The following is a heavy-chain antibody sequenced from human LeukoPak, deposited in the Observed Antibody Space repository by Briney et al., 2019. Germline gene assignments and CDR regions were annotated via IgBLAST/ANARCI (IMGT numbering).Heavy chain of an antibody. J-gene: IGHJ4*02. CDR3: ATGGGSSSLFDY. Sequence: SETLSLTCAVYGGSFSGYYWSWIRQPPGKGLEWIGEIYHSGSTNYNPSLKSRVTISVDTSKNQFSLKLSSVTAADTAVYYCATGGGSSSLFDYWGQGTLVTVSS. V-gene: IGHV4-34*01. CDR2: IYHSGST. CDR1: GGSFSGYY. D-gene: IGHD6-6*01.